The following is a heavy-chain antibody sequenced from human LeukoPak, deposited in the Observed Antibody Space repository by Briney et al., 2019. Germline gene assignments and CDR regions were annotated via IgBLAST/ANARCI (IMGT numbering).Heavy chain of an antibody. J-gene: IGHJ4*02. CDR1: GGTFSSYA. Sequence: SVKVSCKASGGTFSSYAISWVRQAPGQGLEWMGGIIPIFATANYAQKFQGRVTITADESTSTAYMELSRLRSEDTAVYYCARGVLGDQLGDTAMVTYFDYWGQGTLVTVSS. V-gene: IGHV1-69*01. D-gene: IGHD5-18*01. CDR2: IIPIFATA. CDR3: ARGVLGDQLGDTAMVTYFDY.